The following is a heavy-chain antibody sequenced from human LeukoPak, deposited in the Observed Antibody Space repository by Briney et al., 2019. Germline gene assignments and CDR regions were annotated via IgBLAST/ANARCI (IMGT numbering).Heavy chain of an antibody. V-gene: IGHV4-4*07. CDR2: IYTSGST. Sequence: SETLSLTCTVSGGSISSYYWSWIRRPAGKGLEWIGRIYTSGSTNYNPSLKSRVTMSVDTSKNQFSLKLSSVTAADTAVYYCARDQLTMVRGVRRAFDIWGQGTMVTVSS. D-gene: IGHD3-10*01. CDR1: GGSISSYY. CDR3: ARDQLTMVRGVRRAFDI. J-gene: IGHJ3*02.